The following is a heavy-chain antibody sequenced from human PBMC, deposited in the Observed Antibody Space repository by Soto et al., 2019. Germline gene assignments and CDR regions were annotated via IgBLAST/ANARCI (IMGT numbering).Heavy chain of an antibody. J-gene: IGHJ6*02. V-gene: IGHV1-46*01. Sequence: ASVKVSCKASGYTFTNYYMHWVRQAPGQGLEWMGVINPSGGSTTYAQKFQGRVTMTRDTSTSTVYMELSSLISEDTTEYYCAREASKYSGMDVSGQGTTVTVCS. CDR2: INPSGGST. CDR3: AREASKYSGMDV. D-gene: IGHD2-21*01. CDR1: GYTFTNYY.